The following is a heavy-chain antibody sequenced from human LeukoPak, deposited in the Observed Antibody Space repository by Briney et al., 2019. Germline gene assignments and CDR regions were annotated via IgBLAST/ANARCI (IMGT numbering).Heavy chain of an antibody. CDR3: ASQGGDSPGYPHDDAFDI. Sequence: PSQTLSLTCTVAGGSISSGSYYWSWIRQPAGKGLEGIGRIYTGGSTNYNPSLKSRGTRSVDTAKNQCCLKLSAVTRADTAVYYCASQGGDSPGYPHDDAFDIWGQGTMVTVSS. V-gene: IGHV4-61*02. CDR2: IYTGGST. D-gene: IGHD3-22*01. J-gene: IGHJ3*02. CDR1: GGSISSGSYY.